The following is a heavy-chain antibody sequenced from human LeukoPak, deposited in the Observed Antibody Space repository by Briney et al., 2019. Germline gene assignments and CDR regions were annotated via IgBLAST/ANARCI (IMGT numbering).Heavy chain of an antibody. CDR1: GFTFSSYS. V-gene: IGHV3-21*01. D-gene: IGHD3-22*01. CDR2: ISSSSSYI. CDR3: ARDQIQYYYDTSGLDP. Sequence: GGPLRLSCAASGFTFSSYSMNWVRQAPGKGLEWVSSISSSSSYIYYADSVKGRFTISRDNAKNSLYLQMNSLRAEDTAVYYCARDQIQYYYDTSGLDPWGQGTLVTVSS. J-gene: IGHJ5*02.